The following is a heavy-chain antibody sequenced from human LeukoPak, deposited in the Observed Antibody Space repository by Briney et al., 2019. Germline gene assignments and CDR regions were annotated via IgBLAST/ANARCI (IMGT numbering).Heavy chain of an antibody. J-gene: IGHJ4*02. D-gene: IGHD6-19*01. V-gene: IGHV3-21*01. CDR3: ARSGSGQRNY. CDR2: ISSSSSYI. CDR1: GFTFSSYS. Sequence: GGSLGLSCAASGFTFSSYSMNWVRQAPGKGLEWVSSISSSSSYIYYADSVKGRFTISRDNAKNSLYLQMNSLRAEDTAVYYCARSGSGQRNYWGQGTLVTVSS.